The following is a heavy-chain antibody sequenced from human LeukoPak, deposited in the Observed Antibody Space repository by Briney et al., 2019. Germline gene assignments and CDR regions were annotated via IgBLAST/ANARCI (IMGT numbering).Heavy chain of an antibody. J-gene: IGHJ5*02. D-gene: IGHD6-13*01. CDR3: ARDWANIAAAGTAWFDP. CDR1: GYTFTSYG. CDR2: ISAYNGNT. Sequence: GASVKVSCKASGYTFTSYGISWVRQAPGQGLEWMGWISAYNGNTNYAQKLQGRVTMTTDTSTSTAYMELRSLRSDDTAVYYCARDWANIAAAGTAWFDPWGQGTLVTVSS. V-gene: IGHV1-18*01.